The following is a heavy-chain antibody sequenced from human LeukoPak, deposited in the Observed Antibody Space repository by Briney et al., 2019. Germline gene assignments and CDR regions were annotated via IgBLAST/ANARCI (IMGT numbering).Heavy chain of an antibody. J-gene: IGHJ6*02. CDR1: GFTVSNNY. V-gene: IGHV3-23*01. Sequence: GGSLRLSCAASGFTVSNNYVSWVRQAPGMGLEWVSAISGSGGSTYYADSVKGRFTISRDNSKNTLYLQMNSLRAEDTAVYYCAKVVYGDYGSMDVWGQGTTVTVSS. CDR2: ISGSGGST. CDR3: AKVVYGDYGSMDV. D-gene: IGHD4-17*01.